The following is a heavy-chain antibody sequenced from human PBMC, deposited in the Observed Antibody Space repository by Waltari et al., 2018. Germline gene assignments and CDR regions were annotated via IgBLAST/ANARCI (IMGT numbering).Heavy chain of an antibody. CDR1: GFTFSSYR. D-gene: IGHD3-16*01. CDR2: ISSSSSTI. Sequence: EVQLVESGGGLVQPGGSLRLSCAASGFTFSSYRMTWVRQAPGKGLEWVSYISSSSSTIYYADSVKGRFTISRDNAKNSLYLQMNSLRAEDTAVYYCARNPVWGKQGYFDYWGQGTLVTVSS. J-gene: IGHJ4*02. CDR3: ARNPVWGKQGYFDY. V-gene: IGHV3-48*01.